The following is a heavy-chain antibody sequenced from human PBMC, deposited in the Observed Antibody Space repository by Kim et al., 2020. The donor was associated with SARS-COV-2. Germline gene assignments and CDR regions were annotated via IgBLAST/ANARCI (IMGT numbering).Heavy chain of an antibody. CDR2: IYYSGST. V-gene: IGHV4-39*01. J-gene: IGHJ4*02. CDR1: GGSIISSSYY. Sequence: SETLSLTCTVSGGSIISSSYYWGWIRQPPGKGLEWIGSIYYSGSTYYNPSLKSRVTISVDTSKNQFSLKLSSVTAADTAVYYCARHAQYDYVWGSYPYYFDYWGQGTLVTVSS. CDR3: ARHAQYDYVWGSYPYYFDY. D-gene: IGHD3-16*01.